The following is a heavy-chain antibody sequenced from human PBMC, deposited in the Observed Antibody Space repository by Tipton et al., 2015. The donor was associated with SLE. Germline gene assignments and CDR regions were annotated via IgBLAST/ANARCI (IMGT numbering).Heavy chain of an antibody. CDR1: GFTFSSYW. J-gene: IGHJ6*03. CDR2: IKQDGSEK. Sequence: SLRLSCAASGFTFSSYWMSWVRQAPGKGLEWVANIKQDGSEKYYVDSVKGRFTISRDNAKNSLYLQVNSLRAEDTAVYYCARDRSSSWYYYYYYMDVWGKGTTVTVSS. V-gene: IGHV3-7*03. D-gene: IGHD6-13*01. CDR3: ARDRSSSWYYYYYYMDV.